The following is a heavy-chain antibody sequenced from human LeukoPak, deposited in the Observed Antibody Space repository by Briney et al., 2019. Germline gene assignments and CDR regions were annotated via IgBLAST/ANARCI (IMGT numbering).Heavy chain of an antibody. CDR3: ARDLGGSSYWFDP. CDR2: INPSGGST. Sequence: ASVKVSCKTSGYTFTAYYLHWVRQAPGQGLEWMGIINPSGGSTSYAQKFQGRVTMTRDMSTSTVYMELSSLRSEDTAVYYCARDLGGSSYWFDPWGQGTLVTVSS. J-gene: IGHJ5*02. D-gene: IGHD6-6*01. V-gene: IGHV1-46*01. CDR1: GYTFTAYY.